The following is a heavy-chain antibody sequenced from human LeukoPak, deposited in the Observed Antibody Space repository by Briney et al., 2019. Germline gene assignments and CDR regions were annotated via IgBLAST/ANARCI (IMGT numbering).Heavy chain of an antibody. CDR2: ISGYNGKT. CDR1: GYTFTNYG. D-gene: IGHD3-9*01. V-gene: IGHV1-18*01. CDR3: ARRAYDILTGYFQPNWFDP. J-gene: IGHJ5*02. Sequence: ASVKVSCKASGYTFTNYGISWVRQAPGQGLEWMGWISGYNGKTKYAQKLQGRVTMTTDTSTSTAYMELRSLRSDDTAVYYCARRAYDILTGYFQPNWFDPGGKGTLVIVSS.